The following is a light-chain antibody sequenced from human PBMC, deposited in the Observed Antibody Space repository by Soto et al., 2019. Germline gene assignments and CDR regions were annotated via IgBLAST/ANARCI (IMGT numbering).Light chain of an antibody. CDR1: QTVSNT. CDR3: QQYSNWPIT. V-gene: IGKV3-15*01. J-gene: IGKJ5*01. CDR2: GAS. Sequence: EIVMTQSPATLSVSPGERATLSCRASQTVSNTVAWYQQKPGQAPRLLIYGASTRATGLPGRFSGSGPGTEFTLTISSLQSEDFAVYYCQQYSNWPITFGQGTRLEIK.